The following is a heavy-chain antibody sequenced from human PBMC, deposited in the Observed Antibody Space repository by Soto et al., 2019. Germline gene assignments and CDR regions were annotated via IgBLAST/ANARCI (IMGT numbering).Heavy chain of an antibody. CDR1: GGSISSGGYY. Sequence: PSETLSLTCTVSGGSISSGGYYWSWIRQHPGKGLEWIGYIYYSGSTYYNPSLKSRVTISVDTYKNQCSLKLSSVAAADTAVYYCARYTGGSYHWGQGTLVTVSS. D-gene: IGHD1-26*01. CDR3: ARYTGGSYH. CDR2: IYYSGST. J-gene: IGHJ5*02. V-gene: IGHV4-31*03.